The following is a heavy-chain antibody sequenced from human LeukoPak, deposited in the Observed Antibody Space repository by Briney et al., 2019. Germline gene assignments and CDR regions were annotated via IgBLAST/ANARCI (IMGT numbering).Heavy chain of an antibody. CDR3: ARDSGSYLYYFDY. CDR2: INPYNINT. D-gene: IGHD1-26*01. J-gene: IGHJ4*02. CDR1: GYTFSNYG. V-gene: IGHV1-18*01. Sequence: SVKVSCKASGYTFSNYGVNWVRQAPGQGLEWMGWINPYNINTLYSARFQGRVIMTRDTSTSTVYMELRSLRSDDTAVYYCARDSGSYLYYFDYWGQGTLVTVSS.